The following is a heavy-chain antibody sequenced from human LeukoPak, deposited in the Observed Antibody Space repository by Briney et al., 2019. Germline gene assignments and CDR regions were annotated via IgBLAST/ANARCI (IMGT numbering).Heavy chain of an antibody. CDR3: ARESGMATMEY. V-gene: IGHV3-33*01. J-gene: IGHJ4*02. D-gene: IGHD5-24*01. Sequence: GPLRLSCAASGLTFSSYGMHWVRQAPGKGLEWVAVIWYDGTNKYYTDSVKGRFTISRDNSKNMLYVQMNSLRVEDTAVYYCARESGMATMEYWGQGTLVTVSS. CDR1: GLTFSSYG. CDR2: IWYDGTNK.